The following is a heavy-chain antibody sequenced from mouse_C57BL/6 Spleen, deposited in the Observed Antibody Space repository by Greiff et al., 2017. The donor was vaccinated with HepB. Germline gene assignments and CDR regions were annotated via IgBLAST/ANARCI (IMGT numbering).Heavy chain of an antibody. D-gene: IGHD1-1*01. CDR2: IDPSDSET. J-gene: IGHJ4*01. CDR1: GYTFTSYW. V-gene: IGHV1-52*01. CDR3: ARHYGRNYYAMDY. Sequence: LQESGAELVRPGSSVKLSCKASGYTFTSYWMHWVKQRPIQGLEWIGNIDPSDSETHYNQKFKDKATLTVDKSSSTAYMQLSSLTSEDSAVYYCARHYGRNYYAMDYWGQGTSVTVSS.